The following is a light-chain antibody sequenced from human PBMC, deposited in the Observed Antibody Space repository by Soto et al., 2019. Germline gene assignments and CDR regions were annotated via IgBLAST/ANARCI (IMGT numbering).Light chain of an antibody. V-gene: IGLV2-11*01. J-gene: IGLJ1*01. CDR3: CSYSGTSIFF. Sequence: SALTQPASVSGSPGQSITISCAGTRDDIGDYSYVSWYQQHPGRAPKLIIYDVDKRPSGVPDRFSASKSDNTASLTISGLQPEDEAEYHCCSYSGTSIFFFGGGTKVSVL. CDR1: RDDIGDYSY. CDR2: DVD.